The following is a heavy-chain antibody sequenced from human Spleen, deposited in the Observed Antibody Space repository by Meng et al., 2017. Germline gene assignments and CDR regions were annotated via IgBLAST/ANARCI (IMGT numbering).Heavy chain of an antibody. Sequence: GSLRLSCAASGFTFSSYAMSWVRQAPGKGLEWIGNIYYSGSTYYNPSLKSRVTISVDTSKNQFSLKLNSVTAADTAVYHCARIPYYSDSDNYAFDIWGQGTMVTVSS. J-gene: IGHJ3*02. D-gene: IGHD3-22*01. CDR3: ARIPYYSDSDNYAFDI. CDR1: GFTFSSYA. V-gene: IGHV4-59*12. CDR2: IYYSGST.